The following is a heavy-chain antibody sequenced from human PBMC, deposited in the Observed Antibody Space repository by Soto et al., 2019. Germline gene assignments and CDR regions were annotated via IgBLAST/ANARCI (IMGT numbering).Heavy chain of an antibody. J-gene: IGHJ4*02. CDR3: ANSRVSMVRGLIIIPNY. D-gene: IGHD3-10*01. Sequence: EVQLLESGGGLVQPGGSLRLSCAASGFPFTGYAMSWVRQAPGKGLEWVSAISGHGDATFYADSVKGRFTISRDNSKNPLYLQINNLRAEDTALYYCANSRVSMVRGLIIIPNYWGQGTLVTVSS. V-gene: IGHV3-23*01. CDR2: ISGHGDAT. CDR1: GFPFTGYA.